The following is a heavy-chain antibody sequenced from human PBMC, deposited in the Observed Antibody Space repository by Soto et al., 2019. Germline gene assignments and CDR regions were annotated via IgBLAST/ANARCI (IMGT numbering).Heavy chain of an antibody. CDR3: VRGYCTTSRCSVDFQY. CDR1: GYKFTTYF. CDR2: IHPSGDT. J-gene: IGHJ1*01. D-gene: IGHD2-15*01. Sequence: ASVKVSCKASGYKFTTYFIHWVRQAPGQGLEWMGMIHPSGDTGYAQKFRGRVTMTIDTSTTTAYMELRNLTSEDTAVYFSVRGYCTTSRCSVDFQYWGQCTLVTVSS. V-gene: IGHV1-46*01.